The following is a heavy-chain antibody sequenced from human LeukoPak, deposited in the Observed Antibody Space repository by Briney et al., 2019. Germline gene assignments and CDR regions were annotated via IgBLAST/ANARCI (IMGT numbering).Heavy chain of an antibody. Sequence: ASVKVSCKASGYTFTSYYMHWVRQAPGKGLEWMGGFDPEDDETVYAQKFQGRVTMTEDTSTDTAYMKLSSLRSEDTAVYYCATVPRTYYYDSSGFNDAFDIWGQGTMVTVSS. CDR2: FDPEDDET. V-gene: IGHV1-24*01. J-gene: IGHJ3*02. D-gene: IGHD3-22*01. CDR1: GYTFTSYY. CDR3: ATVPRTYYYDSSGFNDAFDI.